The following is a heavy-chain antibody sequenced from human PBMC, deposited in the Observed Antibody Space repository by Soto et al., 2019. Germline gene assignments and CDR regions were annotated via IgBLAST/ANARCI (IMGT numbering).Heavy chain of an antibody. CDR1: GGTFSSYA. CDR2: IIPIFGTA. J-gene: IGHJ6*02. V-gene: IGHV1-69*13. Sequence: ASVKVSCKASGGTFSSYAISWVRQAPGQGLEWMGGIIPIFGTANYAQKFQGRVTITADESTSTAYMELSSLRSEDTAVYYCARDGYNSLGYYGMDVWGQGTTVTVSS. D-gene: IGHD5-12*01. CDR3: ARDGYNSLGYYGMDV.